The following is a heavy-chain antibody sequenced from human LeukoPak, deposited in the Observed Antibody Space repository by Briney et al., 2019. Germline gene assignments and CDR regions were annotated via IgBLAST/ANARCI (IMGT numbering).Heavy chain of an antibody. D-gene: IGHD6-13*01. CDR2: ISYDGSNK. V-gene: IGHV3-30*18. CDR1: GFTFSTYG. J-gene: IGHJ4*02. Sequence: GRSLRLSCAAPGFTFSTYGMHWVRQAPGKGLEWVAVISYDGSNKYYADSVKGRFTISRDNSKNTLYLQMNSLRAEDTAVYYCAKEGSSSWYEVDYWGQGTLVTVSS. CDR3: AKEGSSSWYEVDY.